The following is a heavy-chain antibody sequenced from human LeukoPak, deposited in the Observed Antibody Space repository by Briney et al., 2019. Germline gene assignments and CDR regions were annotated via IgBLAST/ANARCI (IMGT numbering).Heavy chain of an antibody. Sequence: SETLSLTCTVSGGSISSGGYYWSWIGQYPGKGLEWFGYIYNSGSPYYNPSLKRRVTMSAAASKNQFSLKLYSVTAADTAVYYCPRGFYHDSNGYFWFDPWGQGTLVTVSS. J-gene: IGHJ5*02. CDR2: IYNSGSP. CDR1: GGSISSGGYY. V-gene: IGHV4-31*03. D-gene: IGHD3-22*01. CDR3: PRGFYHDSNGYFWFDP.